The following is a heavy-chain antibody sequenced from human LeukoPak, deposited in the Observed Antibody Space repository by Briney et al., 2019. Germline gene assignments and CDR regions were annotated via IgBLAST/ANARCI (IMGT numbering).Heavy chain of an antibody. V-gene: IGHV4-59*01. CDR1: GGSISSYY. Sequence: PSETLSLTCTVSGGSISSYYWSWIRQPPGKGLEWIGYIYYSGSTNYNPSLKSRVTISVDTSKNQFSLKLSSVTAADTAVYYCARVAAKYDNWFDPWGQGTLVTVSS. CDR2: IYYSGST. CDR3: ARVAAKYDNWFDP. D-gene: IGHD1-26*01. J-gene: IGHJ5*02.